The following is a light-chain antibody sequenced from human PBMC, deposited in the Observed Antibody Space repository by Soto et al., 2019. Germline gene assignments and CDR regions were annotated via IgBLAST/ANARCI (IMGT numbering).Light chain of an antibody. Sequence: QSALTQPASVSGSPGQSITLSCSGTSXDVGGYHFVSWYQQHPGKAPNLIIYEVSNRPSGVSDRFSGSKSGNTASLTISGLQAEDDADYYCYSYPPTCPYLFGTGTKFTV. J-gene: IGLJ1*01. CDR2: EVS. V-gene: IGLV2-14*01. CDR3: YSYPPTCPYL. CDR1: SXDVGGYHF.